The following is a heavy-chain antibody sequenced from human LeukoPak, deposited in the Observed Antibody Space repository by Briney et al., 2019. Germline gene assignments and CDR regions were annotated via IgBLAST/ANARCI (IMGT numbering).Heavy chain of an antibody. Sequence: SETLSLTCAVYGGSFSGYYWGWIRQPPGKGLEWIGEINHYGSANYNPSLKSRVTFSVDTSKIQFSLKLTSVTAADTAVYYCARAPIQIWLHYYFDSWGQGTLVTVSS. V-gene: IGHV4-34*01. CDR3: ARAPIQIWLHYYFDS. D-gene: IGHD5-24*01. CDR1: GGSFSGYY. CDR2: INHYGSA. J-gene: IGHJ4*02.